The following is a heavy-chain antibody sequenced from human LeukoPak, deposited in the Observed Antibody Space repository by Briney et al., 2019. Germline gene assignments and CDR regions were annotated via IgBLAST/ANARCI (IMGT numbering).Heavy chain of an antibody. CDR3: ARSHDHLWGNYPDY. J-gene: IGHJ4*02. V-gene: IGHV4-34*01. CDR1: GGSFSGYY. D-gene: IGHD3-16*02. CDR2: INHSGST. Sequence: SETLSLTCAVYGGSFSGYYWSWIRQPPGKGLGWIGEINHSGSTNYNPSLKSRVTLSVDKSKNQFSLRLNSVTAADTAMYYCARSHDHLWGNYPDYWGQGTLVTVSS.